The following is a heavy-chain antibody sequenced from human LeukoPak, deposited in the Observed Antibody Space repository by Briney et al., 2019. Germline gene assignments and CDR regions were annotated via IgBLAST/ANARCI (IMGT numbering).Heavy chain of an antibody. CDR1: GFSFSSST. CDR2: MKEDGSDE. V-gene: IGHV3-7*01. J-gene: IGHJ1*01. Sequence: GGSLRLSCVASGFSFSSSTMSWVRQAAGRGLERVAKMKEDGSDENYVDSVKGRFTISRDNARNSLHLQMNSLRAEDTAVYFCARGGAGGGYFPTWGQGILVIVSS. CDR3: ARGGAGGGYFPT. D-gene: IGHD3-16*01.